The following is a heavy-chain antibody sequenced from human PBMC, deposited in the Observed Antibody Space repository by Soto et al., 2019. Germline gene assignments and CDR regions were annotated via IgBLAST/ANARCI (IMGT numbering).Heavy chain of an antibody. J-gene: IGHJ4*02. Sequence: SETLSLTCTVSGGSISSGDYYWSWIRQPPGKGLEWIGYIYYSGSTYYNPSLKSRVTISVDTSKNQFSLKLSSVTAADTALYYCASSPASPYSSSSVHPFDYWGQGTLVTVSS. CDR2: IYYSGST. D-gene: IGHD6-6*01. CDR3: ASSPASPYSSSSVHPFDY. V-gene: IGHV4-30-4*01. CDR1: GGSISSGDYY.